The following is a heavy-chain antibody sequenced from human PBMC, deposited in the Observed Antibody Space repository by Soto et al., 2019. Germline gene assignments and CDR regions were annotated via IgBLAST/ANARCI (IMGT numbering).Heavy chain of an antibody. CDR3: ARDKGRAESAEYFQH. V-gene: IGHV3-11*01. CDR2: ISSSGSTI. J-gene: IGHJ1*01. CDR1: GFTFSDYY. Sequence: EGSLRRSCAASGFTFSDYYMSWIRQAPGKGLEWVSYISSSGSTIYYADSVKGRFTISRDNAKNSLYLQMNSLRAEDTAVYYCARDKGRAESAEYFQHWGQGTLVTVAS.